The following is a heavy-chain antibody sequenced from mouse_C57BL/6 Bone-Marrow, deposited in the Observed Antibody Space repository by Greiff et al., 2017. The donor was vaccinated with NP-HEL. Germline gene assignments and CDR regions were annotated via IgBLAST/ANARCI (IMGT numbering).Heavy chain of an antibody. CDR2: IRSKSNNYAT. CDR1: GFSFNTYA. CDR3: VRHRHYDGGAMDY. Sequence: EVKLLESGGGLVQPKGSLKLSCAASGFSFNTYAMNWVRQAPGKGLEWVARIRSKSNNYATYYADSVKDRFTISRDDSESMLYLQMNNLKTEDTAMYYCVRHRHYDGGAMDYWGQGTSVTVSS. D-gene: IGHD1-2*01. V-gene: IGHV10-1*01. J-gene: IGHJ4*01.